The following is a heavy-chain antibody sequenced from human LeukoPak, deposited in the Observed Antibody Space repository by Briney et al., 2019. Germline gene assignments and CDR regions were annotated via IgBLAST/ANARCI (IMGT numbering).Heavy chain of an antibody. J-gene: IGHJ4*02. CDR1: GFTFSSNC. V-gene: IGHV3-74*01. CDR3: VRDLGGRSGH. Sequence: PGGSLRLSCAASGFTFSSNCMHRVRQAPGKGLVWVSRINEDGSTTNYADSVKGRSTIFRDNAKNTLYLQINSLRAEDTAVYYCVRDLGGRSGHWGQGTLVTVSS. CDR2: INEDGSTT. D-gene: IGHD1-26*01.